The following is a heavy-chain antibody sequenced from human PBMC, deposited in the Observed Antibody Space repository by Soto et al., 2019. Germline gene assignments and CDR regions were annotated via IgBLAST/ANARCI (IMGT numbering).Heavy chain of an antibody. V-gene: IGHV3-74*01. Sequence: GGSLRLSCEASGFTFSSYWMYWVRQAPGKGLVWVSRTNSDGSDTSYADSVKGRFTISRDNAKNTLYLQMNSLRAEDTAVYYCARERYCSGGSCYSGPSPPTRSYYYYGMDVWGQGTTVTVSS. CDR1: GFTFSSYW. D-gene: IGHD2-15*01. CDR2: TNSDGSDT. J-gene: IGHJ6*02. CDR3: ARERYCSGGSCYSGPSPPTRSYYYYGMDV.